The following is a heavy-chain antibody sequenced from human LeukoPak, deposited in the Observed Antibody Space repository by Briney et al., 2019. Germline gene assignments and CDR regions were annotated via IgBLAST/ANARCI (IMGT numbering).Heavy chain of an antibody. CDR2: ISSSSSTI. CDR1: AFTFSSYS. CDR3: ARLNGSCWYYYYYGMDV. D-gene: IGHD2-15*01. Sequence: PGGSLRLPCAASAFTFSSYSMNWVRQAPGKGLEWVSYISSSSSTIYYADSVKGRFTISRDNAKNSLYLQMNSLRAEDTAVYYCARLNGSCWYYYYYGMDVWGQGTTVTVSS. V-gene: IGHV3-48*01. J-gene: IGHJ6*02.